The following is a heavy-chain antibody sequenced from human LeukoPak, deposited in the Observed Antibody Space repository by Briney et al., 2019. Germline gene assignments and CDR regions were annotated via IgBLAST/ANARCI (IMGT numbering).Heavy chain of an antibody. CDR3: ARGLGYCSGGSCYAVDY. Sequence: SETLSLTCTVSGGSISSYYWSWIRQPPGKGLEWIGEINHSGSTNYNPSLKSRVTISVDTSKNQFSLKLSSVTAADTAVYYCARGLGYCSGGSCYAVDYWGQGTLVTVSS. CDR1: GGSISSYY. J-gene: IGHJ4*02. CDR2: INHSGST. V-gene: IGHV4-34*01. D-gene: IGHD2-15*01.